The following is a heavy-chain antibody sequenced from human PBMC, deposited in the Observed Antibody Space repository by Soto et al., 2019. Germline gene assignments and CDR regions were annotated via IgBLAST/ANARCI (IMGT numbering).Heavy chain of an antibody. J-gene: IGHJ4*02. CDR1: GGSISNHY. CDR3: TGANWNSED. V-gene: IGHV4-59*11. Sequence: QVQLQESGPGLVKPSETLSLPCSVSGGSISNHYWSWIRQPPGKGLEWIGYIYYNGNTNYNPSLRVQVTMSVETAGNRISLKLPSASAPDTAVYYCTGANWNSEDWGQGTLVSPSS. D-gene: IGHD1-7*01. CDR2: IYYNGNT.